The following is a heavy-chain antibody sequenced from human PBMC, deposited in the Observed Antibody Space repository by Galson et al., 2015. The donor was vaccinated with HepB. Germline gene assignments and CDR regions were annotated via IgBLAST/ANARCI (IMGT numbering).Heavy chain of an antibody. CDR1: GFTFSNYD. CDR2: ISGNGVQT. V-gene: IGHV3-23*01. Sequence: SLRLSCAASGFTFSNYDMGWVRHAPGKGLEWVSGISGNGVQTYYADSVKGRFSISRDNSKDTLYLQMNSLRAEDTAVYYCVKGWLDYWGQGTLVTASS. D-gene: IGHD2-15*01. CDR3: VKGWLDY. J-gene: IGHJ4*02.